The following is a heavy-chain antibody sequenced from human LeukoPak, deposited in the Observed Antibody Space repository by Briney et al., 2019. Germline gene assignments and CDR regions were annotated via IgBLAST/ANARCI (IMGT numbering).Heavy chain of an antibody. J-gene: IGHJ3*01. CDR2: IYYSGSP. D-gene: IGHD1-1*01. Sequence: SETLSLTCTVSGESVSGFYWNWIRQPPGKGLEWLGYIYYSGSPTYNPSLKSRVTISVDTSKNQFSLQLSSVTAADTAVYYCAGDVMSTALDAFDVWGQGTMVTVSS. CDR1: GESVSGFY. CDR3: AGDVMSTALDAFDV. V-gene: IGHV4-59*02.